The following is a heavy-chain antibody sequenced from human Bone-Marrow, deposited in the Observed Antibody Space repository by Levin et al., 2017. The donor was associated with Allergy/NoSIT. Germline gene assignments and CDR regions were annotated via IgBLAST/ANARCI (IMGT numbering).Heavy chain of an antibody. J-gene: IGHJ4*02. CDR2: IWYDGSNK. CDR3: ARDGYGSGGFYPDY. D-gene: IGHD3-10*01. V-gene: IGHV3-33*01. Sequence: LSLTCAASGFTFSSYGMHWVRQAPGKGLEWVAVIWYDGSNKHYADSVKGRFTISRDNSKNTLYLQMNSLRAEDTAVYYCARDGYGSGGFYPDYWGQGTLVTVSS. CDR1: GFTFSSYG.